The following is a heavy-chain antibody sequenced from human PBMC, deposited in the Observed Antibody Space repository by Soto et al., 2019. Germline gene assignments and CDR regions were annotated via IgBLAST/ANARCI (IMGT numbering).Heavy chain of an antibody. V-gene: IGHV3-30-3*01. CDR1: GLTFSTYA. J-gene: IGHJ2*01. CDR2: ISYDGSNK. CDR3: AREPSELVTTDWYFDL. D-gene: IGHD4-17*01. Sequence: VQLLESGGGLVQPGGSLRLSCAASGLTFSTYAMNWVRQTPGKGLEWVAVISYDGSNKYYADSVKGRFTISRDNSKNTLYLQMNSLRAEDTAVYYCAREPSELVTTDWYFDLWGRGTLVTVSS.